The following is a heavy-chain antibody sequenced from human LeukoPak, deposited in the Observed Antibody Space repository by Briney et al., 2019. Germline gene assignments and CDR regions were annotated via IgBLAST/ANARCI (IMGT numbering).Heavy chain of an antibody. CDR2: MYWDDDE. CDR3: AGTTISGLLGDAFDI. D-gene: IGHD3/OR15-3a*01. J-gene: IGHJ3*02. CDR1: GLSLPTSGVG. V-gene: IGHV2-5*02. Sequence: SGPTLVNPTQTLTLTCTLSGLSLPTSGVGVGWIRQPPGKALEWLAIMYWDDDERYSPSLKNRLTLTQDPSKTQVVLRMTNMDPADTGTYYCAGTTISGLLGDAFDIWGQGTMVTVFS.